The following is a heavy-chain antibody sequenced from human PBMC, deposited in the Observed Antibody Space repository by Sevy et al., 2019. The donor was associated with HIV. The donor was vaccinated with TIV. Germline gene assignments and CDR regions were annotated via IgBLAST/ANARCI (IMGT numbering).Heavy chain of an antibody. Sequence: GGSLRLSCAASGFTFSSYEMNWVRQAPGKGLEWVSYISSSGSTIYYADSVKGRFTISRDNAKNSLYLQKNSLRAEDTAVYYCARESSITGTTYYYYGMDVWGQGTTVTVSS. CDR3: ARESSITGTTYYYYGMDV. CDR2: ISSSGSTI. CDR1: GFTFSSYE. D-gene: IGHD1-7*01. V-gene: IGHV3-48*03. J-gene: IGHJ6*02.